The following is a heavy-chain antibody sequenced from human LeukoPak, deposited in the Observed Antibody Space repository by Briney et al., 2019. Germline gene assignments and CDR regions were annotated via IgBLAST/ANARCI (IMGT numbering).Heavy chain of an antibody. Sequence: ASVKVSCKASGYTFTSYGISWVRQAAGQGLEWMGWISAYNGNTNYAQKLQGRVTMTTDTSTSTAYMELRSLRSDDTAVYYCARAGRGYYDFWSGYYRFDYWGQGTLVTVSS. V-gene: IGHV1-18*01. CDR3: ARAGRGYYDFWSGYYRFDY. J-gene: IGHJ4*02. D-gene: IGHD3-3*01. CDR1: GYTFTSYG. CDR2: ISAYNGNT.